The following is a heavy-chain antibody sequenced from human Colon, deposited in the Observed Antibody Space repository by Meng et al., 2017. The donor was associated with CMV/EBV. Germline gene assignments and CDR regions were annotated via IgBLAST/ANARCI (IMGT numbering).Heavy chain of an antibody. CDR3: ARGGGLFCKAADCYYPLDL. J-gene: IGHJ5*02. D-gene: IGHD2-21*02. V-gene: IGHV3-30*04. Sequence: GESLKISCAASGFTFRNYAMHWVRQAPGKGLEWVAIISNDGGSQNYADSVKGRFTISRDESKDTLILQMNSLRADDTAVYFCARGGGLFCKAADCYYPLDLWGQGTLVTVSS. CDR1: GFTFRNYA. CDR2: ISNDGGSQ.